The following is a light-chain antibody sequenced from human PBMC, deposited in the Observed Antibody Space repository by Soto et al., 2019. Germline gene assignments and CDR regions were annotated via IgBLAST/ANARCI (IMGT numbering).Light chain of an antibody. V-gene: IGLV2-14*01. CDR1: SSDVGGYNY. J-gene: IGLJ2*01. CDR2: EVS. Sequence: QSALTQPASVSGSPGQSITISCTGTSSDVGGYNYVSWYQQHPGKAPKLMIYEVSNRPSGVSNRFSGSKSGNTASLTISGLQAEDEADYYCRSYTSSSTLVFGGGNKVTVL. CDR3: RSYTSSSTLV.